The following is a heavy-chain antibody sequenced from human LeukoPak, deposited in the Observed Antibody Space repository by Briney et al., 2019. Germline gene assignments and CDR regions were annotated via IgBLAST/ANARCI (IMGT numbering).Heavy chain of an antibody. CDR1: GFTVSSNY. CDR2: IYSGGST. CDR3: ARSGVGYSSSWPLDY. D-gene: IGHD6-13*01. J-gene: IGHJ4*02. Sequence: PGGSLRLSCAASGFTVSSNYMSWVRQAPGKGLEWVSVIYSGGSTYYADSVKGRFTISRDNSKNTLYLQMNSLRAEDTAVYYCARSGVGYSSSWPLDYWGQGTLVTVSS. V-gene: IGHV3-66*01.